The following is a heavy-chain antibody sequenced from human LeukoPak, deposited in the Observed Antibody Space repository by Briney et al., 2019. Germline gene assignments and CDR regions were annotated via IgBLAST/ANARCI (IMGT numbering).Heavy chain of an antibody. CDR1: GYTFTSYA. CDR3: ARDYTLRAAAGTGDYYYGMDV. V-gene: IGHV1-3*01. D-gene: IGHD6-13*01. CDR2: TNAGNGNT. J-gene: IGHJ6*02. Sequence: ASVKVSCKASGYTFTSYAMHWVRQAPGQRLEWMGWTNAGNGNTKYSQKFQGRVTITRDTSASTAYMELSSLRSEDTAVYYCARDYTLRAAAGTGDYYYGMDVWGQGTTVTVSS.